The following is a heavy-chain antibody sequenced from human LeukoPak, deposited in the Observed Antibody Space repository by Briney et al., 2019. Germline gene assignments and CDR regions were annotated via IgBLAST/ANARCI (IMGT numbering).Heavy chain of an antibody. CDR3: ARGHYDDH. CDR2: INEDGSEI. Sequence: PGRTLRLSSVASGFTFSGFTRNCVPQAPRGRLERVANINEDGSEINTVDPVKVRFIISRDNARSSLYLQMRGLRAEDTAVYYCARGHYDDHRGQGTLVTVSS. J-gene: IGHJ4*02. CDR1: GFTFSGFT. V-gene: IGHV3-7*01.